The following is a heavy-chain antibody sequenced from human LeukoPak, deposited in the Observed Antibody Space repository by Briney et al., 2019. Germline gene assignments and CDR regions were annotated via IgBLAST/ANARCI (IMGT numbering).Heavy chain of an antibody. V-gene: IGHV3-13*04. CDR2: MGKTAGDT. CDR1: GFTFSIYD. Sequence: GGSLRPSCAASGFTFSIYDMLWLRQATGKGLEWVSDMGKTAGDTYYSGSVKGRFTISRENAENSVYLEMNSLEAGDTAVYYCARGAAGFDYWGQGTLVSVSS. CDR3: ARGAAGFDY. J-gene: IGHJ4*02. D-gene: IGHD6-13*01.